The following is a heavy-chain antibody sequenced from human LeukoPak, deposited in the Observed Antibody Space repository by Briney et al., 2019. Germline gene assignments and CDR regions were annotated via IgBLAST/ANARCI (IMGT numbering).Heavy chain of an antibody. CDR1: GFTFSTYW. CDR2: INSDGSST. CDR3: ARGPQQLARPYNWFDP. Sequence: PGGSLRLSCAASGFTFSTYWMHWVRHAPGKGLVWVSRINSDGSSTSYADSVKGRFTISRDNAKNSLYLQMNSLRAEDTAVYYCARGPQQLARPYNWFDPWGQGTLVTVSS. D-gene: IGHD6-13*01. J-gene: IGHJ5*02. V-gene: IGHV3-74*01.